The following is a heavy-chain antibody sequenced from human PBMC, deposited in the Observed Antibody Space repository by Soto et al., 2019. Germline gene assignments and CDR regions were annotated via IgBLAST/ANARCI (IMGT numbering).Heavy chain of an antibody. D-gene: IGHD3-22*01. J-gene: IGHJ4*02. CDR1: GGSISSGGYS. CDR2: IYHSGST. Sequence: PSETLSLTCAVSGGSISSGGYSWSWIRQPPGKGLEWIGDIYHSGSTHYNPSLKSRVTISVDRSKNQFSLKLSSVTAADTAGYYAASASTGYNSAFDYWGQGALVTVSS. CDR3: ASASTGYNSAFDY. V-gene: IGHV4-30-2*01.